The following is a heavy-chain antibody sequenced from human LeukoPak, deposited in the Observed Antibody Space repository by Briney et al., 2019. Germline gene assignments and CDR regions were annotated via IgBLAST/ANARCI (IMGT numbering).Heavy chain of an antibody. D-gene: IGHD3-22*01. CDR1: GYSFTSYC. V-gene: IGHV5-51*01. CDR2: IYPVESDT. Sequence: RGGSLKISCKGSGYSFTSYCIGWVRQMPGKGLEWMGIIYPVESDTRYSPSFQGQVTISADQPISTAYLQWSSLKASDTAMYYCARLRYYDSSGYYYVLGYFDYWGQGTLVTVSS. J-gene: IGHJ4*02. CDR3: ARLRYYDSSGYYYVLGYFDY.